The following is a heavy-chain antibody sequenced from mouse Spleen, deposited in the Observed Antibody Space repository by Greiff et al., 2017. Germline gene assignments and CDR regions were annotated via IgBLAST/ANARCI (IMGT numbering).Heavy chain of an antibody. J-gene: IGHJ4*01. CDR1: GFTFSSYA. D-gene: IGHD1-1*01. CDR3: ARQDYGYAMDY. Sequence: EVMLVESGGGLVKLGGSLKLSCAASGFTFSSYAMSWVRQTPEKRLEWVATISSGGGNTYYPDSVKGRFTISRDNAKNTLYLQMSSLKSEDTAMYYCARQDYGYAMDYWGQGTSVTVSS. V-gene: IGHV5-9*01. CDR2: ISSGGGNT.